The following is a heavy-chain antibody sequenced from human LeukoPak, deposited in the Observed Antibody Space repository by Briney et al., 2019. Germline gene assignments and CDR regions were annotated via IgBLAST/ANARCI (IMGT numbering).Heavy chain of an antibody. CDR1: GGSISSGSYY. V-gene: IGHV4-39*01. Sequence: SETLSLTCTVSGGSISSGSYYWGWIRQPPGKGLEWIGSIYYSGSTYYNPSLKSRVTISVDTSKNQFSLKLSSVTAADTAVYYCAIFLEWLSLYWGQGTLVTVSS. CDR2: IYYSGST. D-gene: IGHD3-3*01. CDR3: AIFLEWLSLY. J-gene: IGHJ4*02.